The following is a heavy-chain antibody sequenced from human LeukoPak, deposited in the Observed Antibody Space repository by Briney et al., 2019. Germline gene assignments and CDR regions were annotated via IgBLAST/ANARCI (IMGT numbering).Heavy chain of an antibody. V-gene: IGHV4-59*01. CDR1: GGSISSYY. CDR2: IYYSGST. CDR3: ARVPAYYYYGMDV. J-gene: IGHJ6*02. Sequence: SETLSLTCTVSGGSISSYYWSWIRQPPGKGLEWIGYIYYSGSTNYNPSLKSRVTISVDTSKNQFSLKLSSVTAADTAVYYCARVPAYYYYGMDVWGQGTTVTVSS.